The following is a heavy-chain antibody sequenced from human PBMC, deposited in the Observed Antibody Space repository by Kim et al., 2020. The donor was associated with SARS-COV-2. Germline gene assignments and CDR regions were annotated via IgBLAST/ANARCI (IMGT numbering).Heavy chain of an antibody. CDR1: GFTFSSYE. CDR3: AREFLPRMAGHSSGWYY. V-gene: IGHV3-48*03. D-gene: IGHD6-19*01. CDR2: ISSSGSTI. J-gene: IGHJ4*02. Sequence: GGSLRLSCAASGFTFSSYEMNWVRQAPGKGLEWVSYISSSGSTIYYADSVKGRFTISRDNAKNSLYLQMNSLRAEDTAVYYCAREFLPRMAGHSSGWYYWGQGTLVTVSS.